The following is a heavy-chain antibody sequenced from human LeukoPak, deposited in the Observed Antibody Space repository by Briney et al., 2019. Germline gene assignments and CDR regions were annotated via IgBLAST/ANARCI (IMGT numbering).Heavy chain of an antibody. J-gene: IGHJ5*02. CDR3: ATGGYQRWLHS. CDR1: GGSISSGSYY. CDR2: IYTSGST. D-gene: IGHD5-24*01. V-gene: IGHV4-61*02. Sequence: PSETLSLACTVSGGSISSGSYYWSWIRQPAGKGLEWIGRIYTSGSTNYNPSLKSRVTISVDTSKNQFSLKLSSVTAADTAVYYCATGGYQRWLHSWGQGTLVTVSS.